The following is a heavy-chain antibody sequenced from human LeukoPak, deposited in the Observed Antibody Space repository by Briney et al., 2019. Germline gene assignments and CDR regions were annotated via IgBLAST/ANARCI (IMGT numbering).Heavy chain of an antibody. Sequence: GGSLRLSCAASGFTFSDYFMSWIRQAPGKGLEWLSYISSTASTIYYADSVKGRFTISRDNAKNSLYLQMNSLRAEDTAVYYCARDGHYDILTGYFQDWGQGTLVTVSS. CDR3: ARDGHYDILTGYFQD. CDR1: GFTFSDYF. V-gene: IGHV3-11*01. D-gene: IGHD3-9*01. CDR2: ISSTASTI. J-gene: IGHJ1*01.